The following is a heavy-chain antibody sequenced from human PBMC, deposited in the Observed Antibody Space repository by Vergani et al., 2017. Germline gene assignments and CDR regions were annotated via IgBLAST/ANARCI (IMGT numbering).Heavy chain of an antibody. V-gene: IGHV3-11*04. CDR3: AKNPGISTTRRYYAMNV. CDR2: ISPGASTV. J-gene: IGHJ6*02. CDR1: GFKFSDHY. Sequence: LEESGGGSVKPGGSLRLSCAASGFKFSDHYMSWIRQAPGKGLEWVSHISPGASTVSYTDSVTGRFTVSRDNDNNSLTLDMTTLRAEDTAVYYCAKNPGISTTRRYYAMNVWGQGTTVTVSS. D-gene: IGHD1-14*01.